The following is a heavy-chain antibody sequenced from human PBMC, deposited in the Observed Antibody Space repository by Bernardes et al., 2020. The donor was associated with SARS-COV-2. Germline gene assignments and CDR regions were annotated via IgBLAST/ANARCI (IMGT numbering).Heavy chain of an antibody. V-gene: IGHV1-2*04. D-gene: IGHD3-10*01. Sequence: ASVKVSCKASGYTFTGYYMHWVRQAPGQGLEWMGWINPNSGGTNYAQKFQGWVTMTRDTSISTAYMELSRLRSDDTAVYFCAKDHISYNSRFDAFDVWGQGTMVTVSS. J-gene: IGHJ3*01. CDR1: GYTFTGYY. CDR2: INPNSGGT. CDR3: AKDHISYNSRFDAFDV.